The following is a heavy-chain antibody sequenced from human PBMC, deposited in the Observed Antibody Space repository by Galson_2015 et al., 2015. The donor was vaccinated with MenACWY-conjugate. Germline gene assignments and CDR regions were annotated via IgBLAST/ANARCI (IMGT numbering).Heavy chain of an antibody. V-gene: IGHV1-18*01. J-gene: IGHJ5*02. CDR2: ISAYNGNT. CDR3: ARDGTYYYGSGSYYKTFWFDP. D-gene: IGHD3-10*01. CDR1: GYTFTSYG. Sequence: SVKVSCKASGYTFTSYGISWVRQAPGQGLEWMGWISAYNGNTNYAQKLQGTVTMTTDTSTSTAYMELRSLRSDDTAVYYCARDGTYYYGSGSYYKTFWFDPWGQGTLVTVSS.